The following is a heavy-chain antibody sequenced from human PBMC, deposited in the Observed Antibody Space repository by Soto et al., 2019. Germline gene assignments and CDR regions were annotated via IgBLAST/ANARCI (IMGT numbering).Heavy chain of an antibody. Sequence: SETLSLTCAVYGGSFSGYYWSWIRQPPGKGLEWIGEINHSGSTNYNPSLKSRVTISVDTSKNQFSLKLSSVTAADTAVYYCARGTGYSSSWYTLRWFDPWGQGTLVTVSS. J-gene: IGHJ5*02. CDR3: ARGTGYSSSWYTLRWFDP. D-gene: IGHD6-13*01. CDR1: GGSFSGYY. CDR2: INHSGST. V-gene: IGHV4-34*01.